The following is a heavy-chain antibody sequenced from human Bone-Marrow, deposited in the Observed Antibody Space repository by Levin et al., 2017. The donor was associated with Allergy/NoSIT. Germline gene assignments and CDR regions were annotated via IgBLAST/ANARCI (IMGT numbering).Heavy chain of an antibody. CDR1: GYTFSDFY. J-gene: IGHJ4*02. Sequence: GASVKVSCKASGYTFSDFYMHWVRQAPGQGLEWMGRINPNSGGTDYAQKFQGRVTMTTDTSISTVYMDLSGLRSDDTAVYYCARLRRDYGSGTPESDYWGQGTLVTVSS. CDR3: ARLRRDYGSGTPESDY. D-gene: IGHD4/OR15-4a*01. V-gene: IGHV1-2*06. CDR2: INPNSGGT.